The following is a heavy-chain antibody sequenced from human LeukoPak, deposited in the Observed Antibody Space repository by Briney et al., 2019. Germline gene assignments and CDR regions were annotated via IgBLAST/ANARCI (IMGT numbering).Heavy chain of an antibody. CDR3: ARQWAIGAFDI. Sequence: GGSLRLSCAASGFTFSSYAMHWVRQAPGKGLEWVAVISYDGSNKYYADSVKGRFTIPRDNFKNTLYLQMNSLRAEDTAVYYCARQWAIGAFDIWGQGTMVTVSS. D-gene: IGHD1-26*01. CDR1: GFTFSSYA. J-gene: IGHJ3*02. V-gene: IGHV3-30*04. CDR2: ISYDGSNK.